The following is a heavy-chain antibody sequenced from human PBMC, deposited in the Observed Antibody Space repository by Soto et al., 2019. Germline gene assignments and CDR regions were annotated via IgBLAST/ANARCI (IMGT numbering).Heavy chain of an antibody. CDR3: ARETTYYDILTGSLNWFDP. CDR1: GGSISSGDYY. CDR2: IYYSGST. Sequence: QVQLQESGPGLVKPSQTLSLTCTVSGGSISSGDYYWSWIRQPPGKGLEWIGYIYYSGSTYYNPSLKVRVTISLDTPKNQFSLKLSSVTAADTAVYYCARETTYYDILTGSLNWFDPWGQGTLVTVSS. V-gene: IGHV4-30-4*01. D-gene: IGHD3-9*01. J-gene: IGHJ5*02.